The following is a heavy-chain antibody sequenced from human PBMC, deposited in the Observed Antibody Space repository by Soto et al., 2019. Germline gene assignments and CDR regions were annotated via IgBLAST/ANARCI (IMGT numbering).Heavy chain of an antibody. Sequence: SETLSLTCAVSGGSISSGGYSWSWIRQPPGKGLEWIGYIYHSGSTYYNPSLKSRVTISVDRSKNQFSLKLSSVTAADTAVYYCARGYYDSSGYFDYWGQGTLVTVSS. CDR2: IYHSGST. D-gene: IGHD3-22*01. CDR1: GGSISSGGYS. CDR3: ARGYYDSSGYFDY. V-gene: IGHV4-30-2*01. J-gene: IGHJ4*02.